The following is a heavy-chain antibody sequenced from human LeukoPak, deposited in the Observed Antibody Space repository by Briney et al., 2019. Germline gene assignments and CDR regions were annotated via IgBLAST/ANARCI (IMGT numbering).Heavy chain of an antibody. Sequence: ASVKVSCKASGGTFSSYAISWVRQAPGQGLEWMGRIIPILGIANYAQKFQGRVTITADKSTSTAYMELSSLSSEDAAVYSCATRADYYGSGSYYYPYYYYYGMDVWGQGPTVTVSS. D-gene: IGHD3-10*01. CDR3: ATRADYYGSGSYYYPYYYYYGMDV. V-gene: IGHV1-69*04. CDR2: IIPILGIA. CDR1: GGTFSSYA. J-gene: IGHJ6*02.